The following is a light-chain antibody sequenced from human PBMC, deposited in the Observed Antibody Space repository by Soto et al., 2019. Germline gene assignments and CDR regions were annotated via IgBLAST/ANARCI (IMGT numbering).Light chain of an antibody. V-gene: IGLV2-14*01. CDR1: SSDVGGYNY. J-gene: IGLJ1*01. Sequence: QSVLTQPAPVSGSPGQSITISCTGTSSDVGGYNYVSWYQQHPGKAPKLMIYDVSNRPSGVSNPFSGSKSGNTASLTISGLQAEDEADYYCSSYTSSSTLEGVFGTGTKVTVL. CDR3: SSYTSSSTLEGV. CDR2: DVS.